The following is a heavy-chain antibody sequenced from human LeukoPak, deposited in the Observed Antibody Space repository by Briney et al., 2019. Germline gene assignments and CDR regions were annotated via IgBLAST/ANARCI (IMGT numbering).Heavy chain of an antibody. CDR2: IYKIGTT. D-gene: IGHD2-15*01. CDR3: VIGVGWQPDY. V-gene: IGHV4-59*02. J-gene: IGHJ4*02. Sequence: SEALFLTCTDFGDSVIGYFLNWGRQPPGEGLEWIGHIYKIGTTNYIPSLKSRLTISADTSKNQFSLQLRSVTAADTAVYYCVIGVGWQPDYWGQGALVTVSS. CDR1: GDSVIGYF.